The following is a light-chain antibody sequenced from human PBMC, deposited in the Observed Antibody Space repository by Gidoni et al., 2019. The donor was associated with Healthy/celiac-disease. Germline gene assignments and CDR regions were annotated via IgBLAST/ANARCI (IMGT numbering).Light chain of an antibody. CDR2: SNN. Sequence: TISCSGGSSNIGSNTVNWYQQLPGTAPKLLIYSNNQRPSGVPDRFSGSKSGASASLAISGLQSDDEADYYCAAWDDSLNGAVFGGGTQLTVL. V-gene: IGLV1-44*01. CDR1: SSNIGSNT. CDR3: AAWDDSLNGAV. J-gene: IGLJ7*01.